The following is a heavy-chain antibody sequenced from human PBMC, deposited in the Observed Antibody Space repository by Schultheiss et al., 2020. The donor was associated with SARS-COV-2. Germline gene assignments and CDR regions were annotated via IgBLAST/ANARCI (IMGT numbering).Heavy chain of an antibody. D-gene: IGHD6-19*01. CDR1: GYTFTGYY. Sequence: ASVKVSCKASGYTFTGYYMHWVRQAPGQGLEWMGRINPNSGGTNYAQKFQGRVTMTRDTSISTAYMELIRLRSDDTAVYYCARLSSSGWYYYNYGMDVWGQGTTVTVSS. CDR2: INPNSGGT. V-gene: IGHV1-2*06. J-gene: IGHJ6*02. CDR3: ARLSSSGWYYYNYGMDV.